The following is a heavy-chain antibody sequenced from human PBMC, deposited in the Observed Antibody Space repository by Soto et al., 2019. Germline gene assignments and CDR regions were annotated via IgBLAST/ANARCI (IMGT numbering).Heavy chain of an antibody. CDR1: GFIFSSYS. D-gene: IGHD6-19*01. V-gene: IGHV3-15*07. Sequence: PGGSLRLSCAASGFIFSSYSMNWVRQAPGKGLEWVGRIKSKTDGGTTDYAAPVKGRFTISRDDSKNTLYLQMNSLKTEDTAVYYCTSYSFGSGWYSYYYYYGMDFWGQGTTVTVSS. J-gene: IGHJ6*02. CDR3: TSYSFGSGWYSYYYYYGMDF. CDR2: IKSKTDGGTT.